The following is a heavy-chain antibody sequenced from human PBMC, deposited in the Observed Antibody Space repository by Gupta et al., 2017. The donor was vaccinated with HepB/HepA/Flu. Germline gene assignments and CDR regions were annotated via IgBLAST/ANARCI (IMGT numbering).Heavy chain of an antibody. V-gene: IGHV3-30*18. CDR3: AKEESEYSSSYAQRHFDY. CDR2: ISYDGSNK. CDR1: GFTFSSSG. Sequence: QVQLVESGGGVVQPGRSLRLSCAASGFTFSSSGMHWVRQAPGKGLEWVALISYDGSNKYYADSVKGRFTISRDNSKNTLFLQMNSLRAEDTAVYYCAKEESEYSSSYAQRHFDYWGQGTLVTGSS. J-gene: IGHJ4*02. D-gene: IGHD6-6*01.